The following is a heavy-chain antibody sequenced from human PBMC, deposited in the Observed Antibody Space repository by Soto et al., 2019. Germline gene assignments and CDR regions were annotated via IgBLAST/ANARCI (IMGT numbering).Heavy chain of an antibody. CDR1: GGSISSGGYY. Sequence: SETLSLTCTVSGGSISSGGYYWSWVRQHPGKGLEWIGYIYYSGSTYYNPSLKSRVTMSIDTSKNQFSLKLSSVTAADTAVYYCARNVNYGNDYWGQGTLVTVSS. CDR3: ARNVNYGNDY. D-gene: IGHD4-17*01. J-gene: IGHJ4*02. CDR2: IYYSGST. V-gene: IGHV4-31*03.